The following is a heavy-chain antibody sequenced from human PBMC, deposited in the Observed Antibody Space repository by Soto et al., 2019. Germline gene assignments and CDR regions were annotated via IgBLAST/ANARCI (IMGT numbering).Heavy chain of an antibody. Sequence: QVQLVQSGAEVKKPGASVKVSCKASGYTFTSYGISWVRQAPGQGLEWMGWISAYNGNTNYAQKLQGRVTMTTDTSTSTAYMELRSLRSDDTAVYYCARTEVITIFGVVIPPHVDYWGQGTMVTVSS. V-gene: IGHV1-18*04. CDR2: ISAYNGNT. D-gene: IGHD3-3*01. J-gene: IGHJ4*02. CDR1: GYTFTSYG. CDR3: ARTEVITIFGVVIPPHVDY.